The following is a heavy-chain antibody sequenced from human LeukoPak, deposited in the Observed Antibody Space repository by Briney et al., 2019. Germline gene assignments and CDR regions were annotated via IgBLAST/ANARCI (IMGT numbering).Heavy chain of an antibody. CDR3: ARDPEDYYDSSAYYDGFDM. Sequence: GGSLRLSCAASGFTFSSYWMGWVRQAPGKGLEWVANIKQDGSEKYYVDSVKGRFTISRDNAKNSLYLQMNSLRAEDTAVYYCARDPEDYYDSSAYYDGFDMWGQGTMVTVSS. CDR1: GFTFSSYW. J-gene: IGHJ3*02. V-gene: IGHV3-7*01. D-gene: IGHD3-22*01. CDR2: IKQDGSEK.